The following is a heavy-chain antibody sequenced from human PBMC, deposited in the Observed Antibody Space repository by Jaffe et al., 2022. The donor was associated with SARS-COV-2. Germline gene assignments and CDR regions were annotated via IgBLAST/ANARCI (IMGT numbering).Heavy chain of an antibody. CDR2: IIPILGIA. CDR1: GGTFSSYT. D-gene: IGHD3-22*01. V-gene: IGHV1-69*08. CDR3: ARDRYYYDSSVETEPHDAFDI. J-gene: IGHJ3*02. Sequence: QVQLVQSGAEVKKPGSSVKVSCKASGGTFSSYTISWVRQAPGQGLEWMGRIIPILGIANYAQKFQGRVTITADKSTSTAYMELSSLRSEDTAVYYCARDRYYYDSSVETEPHDAFDIWGQGTMVTVSS.